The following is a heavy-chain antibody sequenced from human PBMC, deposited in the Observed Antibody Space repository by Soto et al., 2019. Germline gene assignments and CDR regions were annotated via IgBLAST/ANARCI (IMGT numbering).Heavy chain of an antibody. CDR3: ARSPVPTGTALFFFDY. CDR1: GYTVTSYC. V-gene: IGHV1-46*01. CDR2: NAPSAGFT. D-gene: IGHD1-1*01. Sequence: ASVKVSCKASGYTVTSYCISCVGQAPVRVLDWMGINAPSAGFTTYAQNFRGRVTMTRDTSTSTIYMELRSLRSDDTAVYYCARSPVPTGTALFFFDYWGQGTQVTVSS. J-gene: IGHJ4*02.